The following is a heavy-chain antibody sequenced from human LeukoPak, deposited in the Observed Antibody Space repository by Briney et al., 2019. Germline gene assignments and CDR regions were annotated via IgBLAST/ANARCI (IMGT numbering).Heavy chain of an antibody. CDR2: IHSSGSS. Sequence: SQTLSLTCTVSGGSISSGTYYWNWVRQPAGKGLEWIGHIHSSGSSRYNPSLKSRVTISLDTSKNRFSLRLTSVTAADTAVYYCARHISSWTPAGYYYYMDVWGKGTTVTVSS. D-gene: IGHD6-13*01. J-gene: IGHJ6*03. V-gene: IGHV4-61*09. CDR1: GGSISSGTYY. CDR3: ARHISSWTPAGYYYYMDV.